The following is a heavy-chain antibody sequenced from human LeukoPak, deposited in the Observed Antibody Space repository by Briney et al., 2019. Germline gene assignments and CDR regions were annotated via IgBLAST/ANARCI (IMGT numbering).Heavy chain of an antibody. J-gene: IGHJ4*02. CDR3: ASRLGYSSGWYGIDY. D-gene: IGHD6-19*01. CDR2: ISSSSSTI. CDR1: GFTFSSYA. Sequence: GGSLRLSCAASGFTFSSYAMSWVRQAPGKGLEWVSYISSSSSTIYYADSVKGRFTISRDNAKNSLYLQMNSLRAEDTAVYYCASRLGYSSGWYGIDYWGQGTLVTVSS. V-gene: IGHV3-48*01.